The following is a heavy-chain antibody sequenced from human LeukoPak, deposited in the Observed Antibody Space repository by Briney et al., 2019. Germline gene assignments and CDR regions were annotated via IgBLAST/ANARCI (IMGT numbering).Heavy chain of an antibody. J-gene: IGHJ3*02. CDR1: GFTFSSYA. CDR3: AKDDSNYYDSSGYYRGAFDI. D-gene: IGHD3-22*01. CDR2: ISGSGGST. V-gene: IGHV3-23*01. Sequence: GGSLRLSCVASGFTFSSYAMSWVRQAPGKGLEWVSAISGSGGSTYYADSVKGRFTISRDNSKNTLYLQMNSLRAEDTAVYYCAKDDSNYYDSSGYYRGAFDIWGQGTMVTVSS.